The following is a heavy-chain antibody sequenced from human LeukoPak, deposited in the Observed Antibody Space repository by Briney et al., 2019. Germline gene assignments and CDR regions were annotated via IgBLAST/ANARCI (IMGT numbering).Heavy chain of an antibody. CDR2: IYYSGST. CDR1: GGSISSSSYY. V-gene: IGHV4-39*07. D-gene: IGHD2-21*02. CDR3: ARGLCGGDCNFDY. J-gene: IGHJ4*02. Sequence: SETLSLTCTVAGGSISSSSYYWGWIRQPPGKGLEWIGSIYYSGSTYYNPSLKSRVTISVDTSKNQFSLKLSSVTAADTAVYYCARGLCGGDCNFDYWGQGTLVTVSS.